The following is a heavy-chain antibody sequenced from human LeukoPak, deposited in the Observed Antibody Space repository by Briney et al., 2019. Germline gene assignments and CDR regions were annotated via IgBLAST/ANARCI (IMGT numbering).Heavy chain of an antibody. J-gene: IGHJ4*02. CDR1: GYTFTGYY. Sequence: GASVKVSCKPSGYTFTGYYLHWVRQAPGQALGWMGWINPKIGARMYAQKFQGRVTMTRDTSSSTAYMELNSLRSDDTAVYYCARDRVGSGWPRPFYFENWGQGTLVTVSS. CDR3: ARDRVGSGWPRPFYFEN. CDR2: INPKIGAR. D-gene: IGHD6-19*01. V-gene: IGHV1-2*02.